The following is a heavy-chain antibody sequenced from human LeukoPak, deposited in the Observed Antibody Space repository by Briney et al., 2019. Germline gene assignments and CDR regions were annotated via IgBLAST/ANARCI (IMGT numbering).Heavy chain of an antibody. V-gene: IGHV4-39*07. CDR2: IYYSVST. CDR1: GGSISSSSYY. J-gene: IGHJ4*02. D-gene: IGHD3-22*01. CDR3: ARGYYDSSGYYKYYFDY. Sequence: PSETLSLTCTVSGGSISSSSYYWGWIRQPPGKGLEWIGIIYYSVSTYYNPSLKSRVTISVDTSKNQSSLKLSSVTAADTAVYYCARGYYDSSGYYKYYFDYWGQGTLVTVSS.